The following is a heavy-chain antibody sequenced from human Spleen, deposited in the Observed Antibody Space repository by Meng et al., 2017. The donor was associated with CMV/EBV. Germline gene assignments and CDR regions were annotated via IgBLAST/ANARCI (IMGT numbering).Heavy chain of an antibody. D-gene: IGHD5-18*01. CDR3: ARPTLYSYGFPTNHYYGLDA. V-gene: IGHV3-30-3*01. CDR1: GFMFSSFA. J-gene: IGHJ6*02. CDR2: ISYDGNNK. Sequence: GGSLRLSCAASGFMFSSFAMHWGRQAPGKGPEWVASISYDGNNKYYADSVKGRFTISRDNSKNTLYLQMNSLRAEDTAVYYCARPTLYSYGFPTNHYYGLDAWGPGTTVTVSS.